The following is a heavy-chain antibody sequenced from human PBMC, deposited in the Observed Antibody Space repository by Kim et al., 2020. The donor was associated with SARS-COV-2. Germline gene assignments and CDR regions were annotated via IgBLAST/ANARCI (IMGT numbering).Heavy chain of an antibody. CDR3: AKPLAAGGWGSDI. J-gene: IGHJ3*02. D-gene: IGHD3-10*01. V-gene: IGHV3-23*01. Sequence: YADSVKGRFTISRDNSKNTVYLQMNSLRVDDTAVYYCAKPLAAGGWGSDIWGQGTMVTVSS.